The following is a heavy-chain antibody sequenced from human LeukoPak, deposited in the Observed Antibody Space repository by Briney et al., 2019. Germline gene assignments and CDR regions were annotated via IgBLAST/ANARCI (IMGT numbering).Heavy chain of an antibody. D-gene: IGHD2-21*02. CDR2: INPSGGST. Sequence: ASVKVSCKASGYTFTSYYMHWVRQAPGQGLEWMGIINPSGGSTSYAQKFQGRVTMTRDTSTSTVYMELSSLRSEDTAVYYCAGELYCGGDCYSSADAFDIWGQGTMVTVSS. J-gene: IGHJ3*02. CDR3: AGELYCGGDCYSSADAFDI. V-gene: IGHV1-46*01. CDR1: GYTFTSYY.